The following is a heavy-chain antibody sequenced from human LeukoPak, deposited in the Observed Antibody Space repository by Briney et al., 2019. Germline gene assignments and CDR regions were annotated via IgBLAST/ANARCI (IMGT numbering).Heavy chain of an antibody. J-gene: IGHJ4*02. CDR3: AILREDCSSTSCLDY. Sequence: ASVKVSCKASGGTCSSYTISWVRQAPGQGLEWMGRIIPILGIANYAQKFQGRVTITADKSTSTAYMELSSLRSEDTAVYYCAILREDCSSTSCLDYWGQGTLVTVSS. V-gene: IGHV1-69*02. D-gene: IGHD2-2*01. CDR2: IIPILGIA. CDR1: GGTCSSYT.